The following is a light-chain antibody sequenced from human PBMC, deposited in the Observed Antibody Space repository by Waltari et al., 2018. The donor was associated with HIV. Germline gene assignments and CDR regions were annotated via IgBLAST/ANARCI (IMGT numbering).Light chain of an antibody. Sequence: QSVLTQPPSASATPGQRVIISCSGSVSNIAINSVNWYQQFPGMAPKLLIYSNTQRPSGVPDRFSASKSGTSASLAINGLQSDDEADYYCAVWDGRPNGVFGGGTKLTVL. J-gene: IGLJ3*02. CDR2: SNT. CDR3: AVWDGRPNGV. CDR1: VSNIAINS. V-gene: IGLV1-44*01.